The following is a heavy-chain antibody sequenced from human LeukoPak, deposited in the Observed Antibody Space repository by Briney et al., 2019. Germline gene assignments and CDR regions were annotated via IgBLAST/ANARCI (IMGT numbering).Heavy chain of an antibody. Sequence: ASVKVSCKVSGYTFTELSMHWVRQAPGKGLEWMGGFDPEDGETIYAQKFQGRVTMTEDTSTDTAYMELSSLRSGDTAVYYCAAASGSYFAPFDYWGQGTLVTVSS. V-gene: IGHV1-24*01. J-gene: IGHJ4*02. CDR3: AAASGSYFAPFDY. D-gene: IGHD1-26*01. CDR2: FDPEDGET. CDR1: GYTFTELS.